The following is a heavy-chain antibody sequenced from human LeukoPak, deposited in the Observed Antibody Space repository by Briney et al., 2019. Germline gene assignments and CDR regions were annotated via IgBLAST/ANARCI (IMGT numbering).Heavy chain of an antibody. J-gene: IGHJ4*02. V-gene: IGHV4-59*13. D-gene: IGHD1/OR15-1a*01. CDR3: ARDRHWTNDWVFDY. CDR2: IYNSGTT. CDR1: DDSIRYYH. Sequence: PSETLSLTCSVSDDSIRYYHWSWIRQPPGKGLEWLAYIYNSGTTSYNPSLKSRLTISLDTSQNQFSLKLRSVTAADTAVYYCARDRHWTNDWVFDYWGQGTLVTVSS.